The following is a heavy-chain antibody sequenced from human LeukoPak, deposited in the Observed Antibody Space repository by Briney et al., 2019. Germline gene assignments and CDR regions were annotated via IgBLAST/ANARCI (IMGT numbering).Heavy chain of an antibody. CDR1: GFTFNRNA. V-gene: IGHV3-23*01. J-gene: IGHJ4*02. D-gene: IGHD6-19*01. Sequence: GGSLRLSCAASGFTFNRNAISWVRQAPGKGLEWVSTSCGSGDKTFYADSVKGRFTISRDNSKNMVHLQMNSLTGEDTALYYCVRRGDASSGGGDHDFWGQGALVTVSS. CDR3: VRRGDASSGGGDHDF. CDR2: SCGSGDKT.